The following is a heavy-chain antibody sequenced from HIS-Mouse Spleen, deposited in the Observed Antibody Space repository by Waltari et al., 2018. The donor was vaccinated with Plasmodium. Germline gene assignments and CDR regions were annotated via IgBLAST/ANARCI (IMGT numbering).Heavy chain of an antibody. CDR1: GYTFTSYG. Sequence: QVQLVQSGAEVKKPGASVKVSCKASGYTFTSYGISWVRQAPGQGLEWMGWNSAYNGNRNHATKPQGRETRTTSAAPDTAYMVSVSRRSDDTAVHYWAELVPWVHGRFDHWGQGTLVTVSS. J-gene: IGHJ4*02. CDR3: AELVPWVHGRFDH. D-gene: IGHD1-26*01. CDR2: NSAYNGNR. V-gene: IGHV1-18*01.